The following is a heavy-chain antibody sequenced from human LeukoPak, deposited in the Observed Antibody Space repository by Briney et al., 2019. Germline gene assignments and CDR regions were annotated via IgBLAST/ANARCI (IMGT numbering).Heavy chain of an antibody. D-gene: IGHD3-9*01. Sequence: SETLSLTCTVSGGSISSYYWSWIQQPPGKGLEWIGYIYYSGSTNYNPSLKSRVTISVDTSKNQFSLKLSSVTAADTAVYYCARRVHDILSNNWFDPWGQGTLVTVSS. CDR3: ARRVHDILSNNWFDP. V-gene: IGHV4-59*08. CDR2: IYYSGST. J-gene: IGHJ5*02. CDR1: GGSISSYY.